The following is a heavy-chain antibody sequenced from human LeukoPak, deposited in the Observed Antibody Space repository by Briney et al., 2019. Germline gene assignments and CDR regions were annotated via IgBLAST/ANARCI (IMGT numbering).Heavy chain of an antibody. CDR2: ILNNGVST. J-gene: IGHJ3*01. Sequence: GGSLRHSCAASGFNFGTYAMTWVRQAPGMGLEWVSTILNNGVSTYHADSVKGRFTISRDNSRNTLHLQMNSLRAEDTAIYYCAKGGGRPLDDAFDVWGQGTMVTVSS. V-gene: IGHV3-23*01. CDR3: AKGGGRPLDDAFDV. CDR1: GFNFGTYA.